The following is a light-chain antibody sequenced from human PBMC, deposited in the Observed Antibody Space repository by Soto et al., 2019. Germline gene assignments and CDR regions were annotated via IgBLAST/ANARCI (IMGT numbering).Light chain of an antibody. J-gene: IGKJ1*01. Sequence: ELVMTQSPATLSVSPGERATLSCRASQSVSRSYLGWYQQKPGQAPRLLMYGASTRATGIPARFSGSGSGTEFTLTISSLQSEDFAVYYCQQYNNWPRTFGQGTKVDI. CDR3: QQYNNWPRT. V-gene: IGKV3-15*01. CDR2: GAS. CDR1: QSVSRSY.